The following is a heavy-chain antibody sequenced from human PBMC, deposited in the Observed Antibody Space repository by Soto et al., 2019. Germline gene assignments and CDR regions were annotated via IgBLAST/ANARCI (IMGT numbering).Heavy chain of an antibody. Sequence: QVQLVQSGAEVKKPGASVKVSCKASGYTFTGYYMHWVRQAPGQGLEWMGWINPTSGGTNYAQKFQGWVTMTRDTSISTAYMELSRLRSGDTAVYSCARDSRHDSSGYYYDYWGQETLVTVSS. J-gene: IGHJ4*02. CDR1: GYTFTGYY. CDR3: ARDSRHDSSGYYYDY. D-gene: IGHD3-22*01. V-gene: IGHV1-2*04. CDR2: INPTSGGT.